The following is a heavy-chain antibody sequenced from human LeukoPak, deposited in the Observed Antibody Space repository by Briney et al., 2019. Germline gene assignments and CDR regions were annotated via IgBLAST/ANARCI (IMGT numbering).Heavy chain of an antibody. CDR1: GYTFISYY. J-gene: IGHJ4*02. V-gene: IGHV1-46*01. CDR3: ASGDLGTGTFDY. CDR2: INPSGGST. D-gene: IGHD1/OR15-1a*01. Sequence: GASVKVSCKASGYTFISYYMHWVRQAPGQGIDWMGIINPSGGSTSYAQKFQGRVTMTRDTSTSTVYMELSSLRSEDTAVYYCASGDLGTGTFDYWGQGTLVTVSS.